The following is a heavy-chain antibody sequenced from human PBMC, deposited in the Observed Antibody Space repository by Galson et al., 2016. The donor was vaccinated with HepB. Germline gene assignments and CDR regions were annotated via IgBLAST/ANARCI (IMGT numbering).Heavy chain of an antibody. D-gene: IGHD3-9*01. CDR2: IYWDDDK. Sequence: PALVKPTQTLTLTCTFSGFSLSTNGVGVGWIRQPPGKALEWLALIYWDDDKRYSPSLKSRLTITKDTSKNQVVLTMTNMDPVDTATYYCAHMYYDIFTDEKWFDPWGQGTLVTVSS. V-gene: IGHV2-5*02. J-gene: IGHJ5*02. CDR1: GFSLSTNGVG. CDR3: AHMYYDIFTDEKWFDP.